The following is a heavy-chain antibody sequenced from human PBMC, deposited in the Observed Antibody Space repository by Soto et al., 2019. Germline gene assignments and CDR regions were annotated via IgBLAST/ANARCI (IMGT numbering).Heavy chain of an antibody. CDR1: GGTFSSYT. D-gene: IGHD2-2*01. V-gene: IGHV1-69*08. CDR3: ARDGLCSTRCYPGWFDP. CDR2: IIPILGIA. J-gene: IGHJ5*02. Sequence: QVQLVQSGAEVKKPGSSVKVSCKASGGTFSSYTISWVRQAPGQGLEWMGRIIPILGIANYAQKFQGRVTSTAXXSXSXXYMELSSLRSEDTAVYYCARDGLCSTRCYPGWFDPWGQGTLVTVSS.